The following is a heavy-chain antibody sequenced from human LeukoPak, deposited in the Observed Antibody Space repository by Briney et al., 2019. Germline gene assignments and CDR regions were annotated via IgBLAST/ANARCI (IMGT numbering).Heavy chain of an antibody. D-gene: IGHD2-15*01. Sequence: GGSLGLSCAASGFTFSSYAMSWVRQAPGKGLEWVSAISGSGGSTYYADSVKGRFTISRDNSKNTLYLQMNSLRAEDTAVYYCAKGYCSGGSCYSRLDYWGQGTLVTVSS. V-gene: IGHV3-23*01. J-gene: IGHJ4*02. CDR3: AKGYCSGGSCYSRLDY. CDR2: ISGSGGST. CDR1: GFTFSSYA.